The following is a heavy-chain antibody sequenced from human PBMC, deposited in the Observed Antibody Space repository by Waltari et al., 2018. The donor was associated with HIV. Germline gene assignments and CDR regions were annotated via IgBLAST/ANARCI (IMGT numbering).Heavy chain of an antibody. CDR3: ARGSSGWRFDY. Sequence: QVQLQQWGAGLLKPLETLSLTCAVSGGPFRGYSWSWIRQSPGKGLKWIGEINHSGGTNSNPSLKSRVTMSIDTSKSQFSLKLSSVNAADTAVYFCARGSSGWRFDYWGQGTLVTVS. CDR2: INHSGGT. D-gene: IGHD6-19*01. CDR1: GGPFRGYS. V-gene: IGHV4-34*01. J-gene: IGHJ4*02.